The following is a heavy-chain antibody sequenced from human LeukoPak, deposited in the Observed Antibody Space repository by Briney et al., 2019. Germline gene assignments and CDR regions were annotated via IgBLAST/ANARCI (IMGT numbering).Heavy chain of an antibody. CDR2: IGISSNKI. V-gene: IGHV3-21*04. J-gene: IGHJ5*02. CDR3: ARKTGGDINSWFDP. CDR1: GFTLRSYT. D-gene: IGHD5-12*01. Sequence: GGSLRLSCAASGFTLRSYTMNWVRQAPGKGLEWVSSIGISSNKIYYADSVKGRFIISRDNAKNSVYLQMNSLRAEDTAVYYCARKTGGDINSWFDPWGQGTLVTVSS.